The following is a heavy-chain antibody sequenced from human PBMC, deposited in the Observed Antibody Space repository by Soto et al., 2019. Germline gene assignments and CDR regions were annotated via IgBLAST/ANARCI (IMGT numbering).Heavy chain of an antibody. D-gene: IGHD2-2*01. CDR2: IYNSGRT. J-gene: IGHJ6*04. CDR3: ARIISTLAWDGGDV. Sequence: QVQLQESGPGLVKASETLSLTCTVSAGSISSYYWGWIRQSPGKGLEWIGYIYNSGRTNYNPSLNSRLTMSVDTSKNQFSLKLSSVTAADTAVYYCARIISTLAWDGGDVWGKGTRVTV. CDR1: AGSISSYY. V-gene: IGHV4-59*01.